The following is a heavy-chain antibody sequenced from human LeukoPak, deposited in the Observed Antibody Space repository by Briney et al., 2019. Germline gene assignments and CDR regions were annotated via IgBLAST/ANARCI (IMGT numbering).Heavy chain of an antibody. Sequence: GGSLRLSCAASGFPFGNYAMTWVRQAPGKGLEWVANIKQDGSEENYVDSVRGRFTISRDNAKKSLYLQMNSLRAEDTAVYYCARRRDSGSLQHFDYWGQGTLVTVSS. CDR3: ARRRDSGSLQHFDY. V-gene: IGHV3-7*03. CDR1: GFPFGNYA. D-gene: IGHD1-26*01. J-gene: IGHJ4*02. CDR2: IKQDGSEE.